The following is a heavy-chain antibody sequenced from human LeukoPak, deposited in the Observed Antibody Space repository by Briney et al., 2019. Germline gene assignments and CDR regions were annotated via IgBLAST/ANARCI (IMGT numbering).Heavy chain of an antibody. J-gene: IGHJ5*02. CDR2: IYSDGINT. CDR1: GFTFSSYS. V-gene: IGHV3-74*01. D-gene: IGHD3-22*01. CDR3: ARDLGQYYDTSDNWFDP. Sequence: GGSLRLSCAASGFTFSSYSMNWVRQAPGKGLAWVSRIYSDGINTSYADSVKGRFTISRDNAKNTLNLQMNSLRAEDTAVYYCARDLGQYYDTSDNWFDPWGQGTLVTVSS.